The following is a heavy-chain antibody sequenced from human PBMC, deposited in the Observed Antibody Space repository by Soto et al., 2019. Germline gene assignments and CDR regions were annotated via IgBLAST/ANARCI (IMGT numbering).Heavy chain of an antibody. Sequence: GESLKISCKGSGYSFTSYWIGWVRQMPGKGLEWMGIIYPGDSDTRYSPSFQGQVTISADKSISTAYLQWSSLKASDTAMYYCARTGVPIVVVPAAADAFDIWGQGTMVTVSS. D-gene: IGHD2-2*01. CDR3: ARTGVPIVVVPAAADAFDI. J-gene: IGHJ3*02. V-gene: IGHV5-51*01. CDR2: IYPGDSDT. CDR1: GYSFTSYW.